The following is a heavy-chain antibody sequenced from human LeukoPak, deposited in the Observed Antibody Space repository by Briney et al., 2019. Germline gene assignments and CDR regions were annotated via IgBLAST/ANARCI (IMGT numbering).Heavy chain of an antibody. CDR2: IIPIFGAA. CDR3: ARATAPLLPMDV. D-gene: IGHD3-22*01. J-gene: IGHJ6*02. CDR1: GGTFSSYA. V-gene: IGHV1-69*13. Sequence: ASVTVSCKASGGTFSSYAISWVRQAPGQGLEWMGGIIPIFGAANYAQKFQGRVTITADESTSTAYMELSSLRSEDTAVYYCARATAPLLPMDVWGQGTTVTVSS.